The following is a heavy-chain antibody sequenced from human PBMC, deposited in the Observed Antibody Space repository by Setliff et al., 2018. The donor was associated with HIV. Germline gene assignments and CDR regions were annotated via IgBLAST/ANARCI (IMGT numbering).Heavy chain of an antibody. D-gene: IGHD3-10*01. CDR1: GYSISSGYY. V-gene: IGHV4-38-2*01. CDR2: IYYSGSA. Sequence: SETLSLTCAVSGYSISSGYYWNWIRQPPGKGLEWIGYIYYSGSAHYNPSLKSRVTMSVDTSNHQFSLKLRSVTAADTAVYYCARSGFGYYYYMDVWGKGTTVTVSS. CDR3: ARSGFGYYYYMDV. J-gene: IGHJ6*03.